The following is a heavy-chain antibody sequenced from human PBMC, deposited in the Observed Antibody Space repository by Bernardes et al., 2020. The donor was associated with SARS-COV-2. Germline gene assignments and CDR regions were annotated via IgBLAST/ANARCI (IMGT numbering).Heavy chain of an antibody. CDR3: ARGPMITFGGVIVKSYYYYMDG. Sequence: SETLSLTCAVFGGSFSGYYWSWIRKPPGKGLEWIGEINHSGSTNYNLSLKSRVTISVDTSKNQFSLKLSSVTAADTAVYYCARGPMITFGGVIVKSYYYYMDGWGKGNTDTYS. D-gene: IGHD3-16*02. CDR2: INHSGST. V-gene: IGHV4-34*01. CDR1: GGSFSGYY. J-gene: IGHJ6*03.